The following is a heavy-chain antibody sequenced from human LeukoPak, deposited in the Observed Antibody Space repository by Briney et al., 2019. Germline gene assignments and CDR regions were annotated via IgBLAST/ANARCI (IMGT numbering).Heavy chain of an antibody. V-gene: IGHV3-30*04. CDR1: GFTFSTYA. CDR3: ARGTYYYDSSGYYSGVLAY. J-gene: IGHJ4*02. Sequence: PGGSLSLSCAASGFTFSTYAMHGVRPAPGKGLECGAVISNDGSDKYYPDSVKGRFTISRDNSETTLFLQVNSLRAEDAAVYYCARGTYYYDSSGYYSGVLAYWGQGALVTVSS. CDR2: ISNDGSDK. D-gene: IGHD3-22*01.